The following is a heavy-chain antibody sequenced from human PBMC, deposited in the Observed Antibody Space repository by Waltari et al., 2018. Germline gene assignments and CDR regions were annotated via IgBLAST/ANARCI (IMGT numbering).Heavy chain of an antibody. V-gene: IGHV3-9*01. J-gene: IGHJ4*02. CDR2: IGWNSGAI. CDR1: GFTFDDYA. D-gene: IGHD3-10*01. Sequence: EVQLVASGGGLVQPGRSLRLSCVGSGFTFDDYAMYWVRQRPGKGLAWVSGIGWNSGAIGYAYSVRGRFTTYRDNAKRSLYLQMGRLRPEDTALYYCVKGGWGFGAFYEQHWGQGIQVTVSS. CDR3: VKGGWGFGAFYEQH.